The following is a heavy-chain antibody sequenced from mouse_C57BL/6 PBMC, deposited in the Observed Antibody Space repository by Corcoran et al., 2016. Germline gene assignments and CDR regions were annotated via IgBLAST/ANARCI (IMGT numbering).Heavy chain of an antibody. V-gene: IGHV1-26*01. CDR1: GYTFTDYY. CDR2: INPNNGGT. D-gene: IGHD2-10*01. Sequence: VQLQQSGPELVKPGASVKISCKASGYTFTDYYMNWVKQSHGKSLEWIGDINPNNGGTSYNQKFKGKATLTVDKSSSTAYMELRSLTSEDSAVYYCARERAYYSLAYWGQGTLVTVSA. CDR3: ARERAYYSLAY. J-gene: IGHJ3*01.